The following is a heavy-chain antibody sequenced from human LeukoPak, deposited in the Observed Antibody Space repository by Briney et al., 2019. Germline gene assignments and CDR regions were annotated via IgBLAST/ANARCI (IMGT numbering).Heavy chain of an antibody. D-gene: IGHD3/OR15-3a*01. V-gene: IGHV4-39*07. J-gene: IGHJ3*02. CDR3: ARDWTDSLIAFDI. Sequence: PSETLSLTCTVSGGSISSSSYYWGWIRQPPGKGLEWIGDIYHSGSTKYNPSLKSRVTISVDKSKNQFSLKLSSVTAADTAVYYCARDWTDSLIAFDIWGQGTMVTVSS. CDR2: IYHSGST. CDR1: GGSISSSSYY.